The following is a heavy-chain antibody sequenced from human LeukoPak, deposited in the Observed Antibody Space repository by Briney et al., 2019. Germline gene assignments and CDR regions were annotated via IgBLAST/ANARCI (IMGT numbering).Heavy chain of an antibody. V-gene: IGHV1-2*06. J-gene: IGHJ4*02. D-gene: IGHD2-15*01. CDR1: GYTFTGYY. CDR3: ATSIVVVVAATDAITGV. CDR2: INPNSGGT. Sequence: ASVKVSCKASGYTFTGYYMHWVRQAPGQGLEWMGRINPNSGGTNYAQKFQGRVTMTRDTSISTAYMELSRLRSDDTAVYYCATSIVVVVAATDAITGVWGQGTLVTVSS.